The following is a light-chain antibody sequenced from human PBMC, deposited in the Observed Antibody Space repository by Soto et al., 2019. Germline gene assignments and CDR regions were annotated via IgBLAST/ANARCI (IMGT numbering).Light chain of an antibody. V-gene: IGLV1-40*01. CDR2: GNS. Sequence: QSVRTQPPSVSGAPGQRVTGSCTGSSSNIGAGYDVHWYQQLPGTAPKLLIYGNSNRPSGVPDRFSGSKSGTSASLAITGLQAEDEADYYCQSYDSSLSGVVFGGGTKVTVL. J-gene: IGLJ2*01. CDR3: QSYDSSLSGVV. CDR1: SSNIGAGYD.